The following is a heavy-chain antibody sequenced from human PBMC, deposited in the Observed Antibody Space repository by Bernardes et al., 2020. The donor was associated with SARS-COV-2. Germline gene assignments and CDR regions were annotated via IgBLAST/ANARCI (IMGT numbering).Heavy chain of an antibody. CDR2: IDGLGHT. D-gene: IGHD3-9*01. V-gene: IGHV3-53*01. Sequence: GGSLRLSCEASGFTVRSGYMSWVRQAPGQGLEWVSLIDGLGHTHSADSVKGRFTTSRDNTRTSVFLQMESLRAEDTAVYYCARDVGGTDWRFGFDVWGPGTMVHVSS. CDR1: GFTVRSGY. CDR3: ARDVGGTDWRFGFDV. J-gene: IGHJ3*01.